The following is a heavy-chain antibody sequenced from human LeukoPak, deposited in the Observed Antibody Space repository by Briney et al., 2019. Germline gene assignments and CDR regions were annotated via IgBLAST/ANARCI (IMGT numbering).Heavy chain of an antibody. D-gene: IGHD3-22*01. J-gene: IGHJ4*02. V-gene: IGHV1-69*05. CDR1: GGTFSSYA. Sequence: ASVKVSCKASGGTFSSYAISWVRQAPGQGLEWMGGIIPIFGTANYAQKFQGRVTITTDESTSTAYMELSSLRSEDTAVYYCATADSSGYYSISFDYWGQGTLVTVSS. CDR2: IIPIFGTA. CDR3: ATADSSGYYSISFDY.